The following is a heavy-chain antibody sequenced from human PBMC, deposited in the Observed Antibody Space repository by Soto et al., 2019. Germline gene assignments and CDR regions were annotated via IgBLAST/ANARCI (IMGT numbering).Heavy chain of an antibody. CDR1: GFTFSSYA. CDR3: AKFFVETGGSSGWPWSFHF. D-gene: IGHD6-25*01. CDR2: ISGTGGTT. V-gene: IGHV3-23*01. J-gene: IGHJ4*02. Sequence: EVQLLESGGGLVQPGGSLRLSCAASGFTFSSYAMSWVRQAPGKGLEWVSAISGTGGTTYYADSVKGRFPISRGNSRNTLHLQMNSLRAEDTAISYCAKFFVETGGSSGWPWSFHFWGQGTLVTVSS.